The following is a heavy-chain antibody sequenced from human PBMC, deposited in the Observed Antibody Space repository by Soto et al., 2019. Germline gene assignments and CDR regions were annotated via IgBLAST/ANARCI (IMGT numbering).Heavy chain of an antibody. CDR2: IYWNDDM. J-gene: IGHJ4*02. V-gene: IGHV2-5*01. D-gene: IGHD3-3*01. CDR1: GFSLSTSGVG. Sequence: SGPTLVKPTQTLTLTCTFSGFSLSTSGVGVGWIRQPPGKALEWLALIYWNDDMRYSPSLKSRLTITKDTSKNQVVLTMTNMDPVDTATYYCAHSPPRFWSGYESYYFDYWGQGTLVTVSS. CDR3: AHSPPRFWSGYESYYFDY.